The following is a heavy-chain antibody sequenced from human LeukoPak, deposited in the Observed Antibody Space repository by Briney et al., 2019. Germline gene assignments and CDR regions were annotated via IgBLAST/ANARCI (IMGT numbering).Heavy chain of an antibody. CDR1: GGSISSYY. CDR3: ARMQGFCSGNSCYSGSFDY. J-gene: IGHJ4*02. D-gene: IGHD2-15*01. V-gene: IGHV4-59*01. CDR2: IYYSGST. Sequence: SETLSLTCTVSGGSISSYYWSWIRQPPGKGLEWIAYIYYSGSTNYNPSLKSRVTISVDTSKNQFSLRLSSVTAADTAVYYCARMQGFCSGNSCYSGSFDYWGQGTLVTVSS.